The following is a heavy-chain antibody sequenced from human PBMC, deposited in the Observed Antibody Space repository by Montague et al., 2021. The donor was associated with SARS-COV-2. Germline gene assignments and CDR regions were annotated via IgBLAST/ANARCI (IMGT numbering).Heavy chain of an antibody. D-gene: IGHD5-12*01. CDR3: ARGSGYSGYALAY. CDR1: GDSINNYY. V-gene: IGHV4-59*01. J-gene: IGHJ4*02. CDR2: IYNSGGANYYPSRGT. Sequence: SETLSLTCTVSGDSINNYYWSWIRQPPGKGLEYVGYIYNSGGANYYPSRGTNYNPSFESRVAKSLYTFKTQSSLTLSSVTTADTAVYYCARGSGYSGYALAYWGQGTLVTVSS.